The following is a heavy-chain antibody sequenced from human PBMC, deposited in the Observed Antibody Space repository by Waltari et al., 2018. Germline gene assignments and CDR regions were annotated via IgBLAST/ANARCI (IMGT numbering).Heavy chain of an antibody. CDR1: GFAFSSYG. Sequence: QVQLVESGGGVVQPGGSLRLSCAASGFAFSSYGMHWVRQAPGKGLEWVAYIRYDGSNKYYAGSVKGRFTISRDNSKNTLYLQMNSLRTGDTAVYYCANLGASGSMDYWGQGTLVTVSS. CDR2: IRYDGSNK. D-gene: IGHD1-26*01. J-gene: IGHJ4*02. CDR3: ANLGASGSMDY. V-gene: IGHV3-30*02.